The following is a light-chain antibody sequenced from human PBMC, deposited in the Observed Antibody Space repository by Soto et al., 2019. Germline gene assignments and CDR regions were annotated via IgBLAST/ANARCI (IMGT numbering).Light chain of an antibody. CDR2: GAS. CDR3: QQYGGSPQT. J-gene: IGKJ2*01. CDR1: QSVSSNY. V-gene: IGKV3-20*01. Sequence: EIVLTQSPGTLSLSPGERATLSCSASQSVSSNYLAWYQQKPGQAPRLLIYGASIRATGIPDRFSGSGSGTDFTLTISRLEPEDFAVYYCQQYGGSPQTFGQGTKLEIK.